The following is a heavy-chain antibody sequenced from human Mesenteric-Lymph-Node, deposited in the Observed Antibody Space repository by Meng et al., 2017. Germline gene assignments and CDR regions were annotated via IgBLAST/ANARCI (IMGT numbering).Heavy chain of an antibody. V-gene: IGHV3-23*01. CDR2: ISGSGGGT. CDR1: GFTFTTHV. D-gene: IGHD3-22*01. Sequence: LKISCVVSGFTFTTHVMTWVRQAPGKGLEWVSSISGSGGGTYYSDSVKGRFTISRDNSKNTLYLQMNSLRAEDTAVYYCARECSPEVVITHCHYYGMDVWGQGTTVTVSS. CDR3: ARECSPEVVITHCHYYGMDV. J-gene: IGHJ6*02.